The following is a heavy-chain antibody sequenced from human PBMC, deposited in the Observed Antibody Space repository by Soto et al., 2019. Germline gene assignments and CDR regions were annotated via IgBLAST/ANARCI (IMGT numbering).Heavy chain of an antibody. CDR2: IIPIFATA. Sequence: QVQLVQSGAEVKKPGSSVKVSCKASGGTFSSYAINWVRQAPGQGLEWMGGIIPIFATADYAQKFQGRVTITADDSTSTAYMDLSSLRSEDTAVYYCAQCLLGVNYYNAMDVWGQGTTITVSS. V-gene: IGHV1-69*12. J-gene: IGHJ6*02. D-gene: IGHD3-16*01. CDR1: GGTFSSYA. CDR3: AQCLLGVNYYNAMDV.